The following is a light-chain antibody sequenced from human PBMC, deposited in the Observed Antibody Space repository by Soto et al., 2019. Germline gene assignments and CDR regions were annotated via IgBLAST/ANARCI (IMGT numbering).Light chain of an antibody. J-gene: IGKJ1*01. CDR3: QQYNSYSGT. CDR1: QSISSG. Sequence: DIQMTQSPSTLSASLSDRVTITCRASQSISSGLAWYQQKPGKASKLLSYTAASWESGLPSRFSGSGSGTDVTLTISSLHPEDFPTYYCQQYNSYSGTFGQGNKV. V-gene: IGKV1-5*01. CDR2: TAA.